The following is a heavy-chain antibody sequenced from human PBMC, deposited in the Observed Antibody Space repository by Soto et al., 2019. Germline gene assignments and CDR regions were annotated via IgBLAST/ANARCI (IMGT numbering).Heavy chain of an antibody. Sequence: QVQLVQSGAEVKKPGASVELSCKASGYASTSYYVHWVRQAPGQGLEWMGIIHPSGGSTTYAQKFRGRVIMSRDTATSTVYMELRRLTSEDTALYFCARDALFGSGSYVTGWLDSWGQGTLVTVSS. CDR1: GYASTSYY. CDR3: ARDALFGSGSYVTGWLDS. CDR2: IHPSGGST. D-gene: IGHD3-10*01. V-gene: IGHV1-46*03. J-gene: IGHJ5*01.